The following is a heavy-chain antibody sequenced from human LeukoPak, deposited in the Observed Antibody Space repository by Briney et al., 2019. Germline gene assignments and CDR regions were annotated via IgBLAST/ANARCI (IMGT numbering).Heavy chain of an antibody. J-gene: IGHJ4*02. D-gene: IGHD5-24*01. Sequence: GRSLRLSCAASGFTFSSYSMHWVRQAPGKGLEWVSVISYDGSNKYYADSVKGRFTISRGNSKNTLYLQMNSLRAEDTAVYYCAKDIEMATIGNFDYWGQGTLVTVSS. CDR1: GFTFSSYS. V-gene: IGHV3-30*18. CDR3: AKDIEMATIGNFDY. CDR2: ISYDGSNK.